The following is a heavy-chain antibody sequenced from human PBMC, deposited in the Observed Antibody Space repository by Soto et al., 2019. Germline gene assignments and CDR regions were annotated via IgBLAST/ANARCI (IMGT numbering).Heavy chain of an antibody. D-gene: IGHD3-3*01. V-gene: IGHV4-59*08. CDR3: ARSITIFGVVPAFDI. J-gene: IGHJ3*02. Sequence: PSETLSLTCTVSGGSISSYYWGWIRQPPGKGLEWIGYIYYSGSTNYNPSLKSRVTISVDTSKNQFSLKLSSVTAADTAVYYCARSITIFGVVPAFDIWGQGTMVTVSS. CDR1: GGSISSYY. CDR2: IYYSGST.